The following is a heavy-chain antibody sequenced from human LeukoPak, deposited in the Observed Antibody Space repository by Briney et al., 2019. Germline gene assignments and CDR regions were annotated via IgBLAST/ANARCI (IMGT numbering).Heavy chain of an antibody. V-gene: IGHV3-33*06. Sequence: GGSLRLSCAASGFTFRNYGMHWVRQAPGKGLEWVAVIWSAENNKYYADSEQGRFTISRDNSKNTVFLQMNSLRAEDTAVYYCAKDDDVSSRYSRFENWGQGTLVTVSS. J-gene: IGHJ4*02. CDR1: GFTFRNYG. CDR3: AKDDDVSSRYSRFEN. CDR2: IWSAENNK. D-gene: IGHD3-22*01.